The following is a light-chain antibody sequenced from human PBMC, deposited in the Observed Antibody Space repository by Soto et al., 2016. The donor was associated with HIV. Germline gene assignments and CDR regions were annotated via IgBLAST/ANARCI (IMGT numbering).Light chain of an antibody. J-gene: IGKJ1*01. V-gene: IGKV1-27*01. Sequence: DIQLTQSPSFLSASVGDRVTITCRASQGISSYLAWYQQKPGKVPKLLIYAASTLQSGVPSRFSGSGSGTDFTLTISSLQPEDVATYYCQKYDSAPWPFGQGTKVEIK. CDR3: QKYDSAPWP. CDR1: QGISSY. CDR2: AAS.